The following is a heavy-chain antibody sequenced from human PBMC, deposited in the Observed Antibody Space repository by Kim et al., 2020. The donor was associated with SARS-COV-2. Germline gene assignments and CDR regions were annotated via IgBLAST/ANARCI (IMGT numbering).Heavy chain of an antibody. J-gene: IGHJ4*02. Sequence: NYAQKCQGRVTITADKSTSTAYMELSSLRSEDTAVYYCARDGGIAERGDYWGQGTLVTVSS. V-gene: IGHV1-69*04. CDR3: ARDGGIAERGDY. D-gene: IGHD6-13*01.